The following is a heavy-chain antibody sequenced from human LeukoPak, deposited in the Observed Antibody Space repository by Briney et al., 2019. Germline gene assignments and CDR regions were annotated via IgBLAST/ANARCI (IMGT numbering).Heavy chain of an antibody. Sequence: GGSLRLSCAASGFTVSNNYMSWVRQAPGKGLEWVSIIYSGGNTYYADSVKGRFTISRDNSKNTLYLQMNSLRAEDTAVYHCAREERPFYFDYWGQGTLVTVSS. V-gene: IGHV3-53*01. D-gene: IGHD6-25*01. CDR2: IYSGGNT. J-gene: IGHJ4*02. CDR3: AREERPFYFDY. CDR1: GFTVSNNY.